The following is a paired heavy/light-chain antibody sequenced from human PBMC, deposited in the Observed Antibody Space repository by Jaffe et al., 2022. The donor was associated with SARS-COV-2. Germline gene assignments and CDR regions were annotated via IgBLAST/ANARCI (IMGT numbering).Light chain of an antibody. Sequence: QSVLTQPPSASGTPGQRVTISCSGSSSNIGSNTVNWYQQLPGTAPKLLIYSNNQRPSGVPDRFSGSKSGTSASLAISGLQSEDEADYYCAAWDDSLTWVFGGGTKLTVL. CDR3: AAWDDSLTWV. J-gene: IGLJ3*02. CDR1: SSNIGSNT. V-gene: IGLV1-44*01. CDR2: SNN.
Heavy chain of an antibody. Sequence: QVQLVESGGGVVQPGRSLRLSCAASGFTFSSYGMHWVRQAPGKGLEWVAVIWYDGSNKYYADSVKGRFTISRDNSKNTLYLQMNSLRAEDTAVYYCAREKVVVVAATHLGYYGMDVWGQGTTVTVSS. CDR2: IWYDGSNK. CDR3: AREKVVVVAATHLGYYGMDV. V-gene: IGHV3-33*01. D-gene: IGHD2-15*01. CDR1: GFTFSSYG. J-gene: IGHJ6*02.